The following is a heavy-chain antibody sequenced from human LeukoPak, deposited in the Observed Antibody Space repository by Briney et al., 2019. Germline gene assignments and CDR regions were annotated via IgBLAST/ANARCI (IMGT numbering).Heavy chain of an antibody. Sequence: GASVKVSCKASGYAFTGYYMHWVRQAPGQGLEWMGWINPNSGGTSYAQKFQGRVTMTRDTSIRTAYMELSRLRSDDTAVFYCARGAVAVAGTAMPHDYWGQGTLVTVSS. J-gene: IGHJ4*02. CDR1: GYAFTGYY. D-gene: IGHD6-19*01. CDR2: INPNSGGT. V-gene: IGHV1-2*02. CDR3: ARGAVAVAGTAMPHDY.